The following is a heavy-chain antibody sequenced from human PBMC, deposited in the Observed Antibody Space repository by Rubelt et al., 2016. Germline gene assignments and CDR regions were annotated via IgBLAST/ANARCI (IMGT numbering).Heavy chain of an antibody. CDR3: ARDRAGSSSWYPVFGAFDI. CDR2: IWYDGSNK. V-gene: IGHV3-33*01. D-gene: IGHD6-13*01. CDR1: GFTFSSYG. Sequence: QVQLVESGGGVVQPGGSLRLSCAASGFTFSSYGMHWVRQAPGKGLEWVAVIWYDGSNKYYADSVKGRFTISRDNSKNTLYLQMNSLRAEDTAVYYCARDRAGSSSWYPVFGAFDIWGQGTMVTVSS. J-gene: IGHJ3*02.